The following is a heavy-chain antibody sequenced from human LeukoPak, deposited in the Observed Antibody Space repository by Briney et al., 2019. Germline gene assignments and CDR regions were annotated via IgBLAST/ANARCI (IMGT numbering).Heavy chain of an antibody. V-gene: IGHV1-2*02. CDR2: INPNTGDT. J-gene: IGHJ3*02. CDR3: ASPSTLTTFDI. Sequence: ASVKVSCKASGYTFTGYHMHWVRQAPGQGLEWMGWINPNTGDTNYAQKFQGRVTMTRDTFISTAYLDLSSLKSDDTAVYYCASPSTLTTFDIWGQGTLVTVSS. CDR1: GYTFTGYH.